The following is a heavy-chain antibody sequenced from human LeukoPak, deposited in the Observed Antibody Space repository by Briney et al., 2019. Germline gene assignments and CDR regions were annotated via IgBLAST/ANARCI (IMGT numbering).Heavy chain of an antibody. V-gene: IGHV4-61*01. D-gene: IGHD6-19*01. CDR1: GVAVTSGNYY. Sequence: SETLSLTCAVSGVAVTSGNYYWGWIRQPPGKGLEWIGHIYYTGSTSYNPSLMSRVTMLVGAPKNQLSLKVRSVTAADTAVYYCAREEVTSAWFPFDFWGQGALVTVSS. CDR2: IYYTGST. CDR3: AREEVTSAWFPFDF. J-gene: IGHJ4*02.